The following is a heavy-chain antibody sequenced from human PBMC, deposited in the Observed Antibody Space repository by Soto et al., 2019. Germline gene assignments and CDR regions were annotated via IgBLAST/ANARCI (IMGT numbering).Heavy chain of an antibody. CDR1: GFTFSGYW. CDR2: IKEDGSEK. V-gene: IGHV3-7*05. J-gene: IGHJ6*02. Sequence: GGSLRLSCAASGFTFSGYWLSWVRQAPGKGLEWVANIKEDGSEKYYADPVKGRFTISRDNAKKSLYLQMNSLTAEDTAVYYCARDYKAAWGQGATVTVSS. CDR3: ARDYKAA. D-gene: IGHD3-10*01.